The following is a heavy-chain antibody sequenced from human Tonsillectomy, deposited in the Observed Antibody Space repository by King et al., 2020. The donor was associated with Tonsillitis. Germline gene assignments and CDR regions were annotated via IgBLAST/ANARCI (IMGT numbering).Heavy chain of an antibody. V-gene: IGHV3-7*03. CDR1: GFTFSSYW. J-gene: IGHJ4*02. Sequence: EVQLVESGGGLVQPGGSLRLSCAASGFTFSSYWMSWVCQAPGKGLEWVANIKPDGSEKNYVDSEKGRFTISRDNGRNSLYLQMNSLRAEDTAVYYCARDLRGGHFDYWGQGTLVIVSS. D-gene: IGHD3-16*01. CDR3: ARDLRGGHFDY. CDR2: IKPDGSEK.